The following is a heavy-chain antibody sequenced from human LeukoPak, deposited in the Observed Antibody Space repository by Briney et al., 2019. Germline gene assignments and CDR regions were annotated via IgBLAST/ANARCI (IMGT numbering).Heavy chain of an antibody. Sequence: GESLKISCQGSGYSFTSYWIGWVRQMPGKGLEWMGIIYPGDSDTRYSPSFQGQVTISVDKSISTAYLQWSSLKASDTAMYYCARMADYLDDSGRDEFFPPWGQGNLVNVSS. CDR1: GYSFTSYW. J-gene: IGHJ1*01. D-gene: IGHD3-22*01. CDR3: ARMADYLDDSGRDEFFPP. V-gene: IGHV5-51*01. CDR2: IYPGDSDT.